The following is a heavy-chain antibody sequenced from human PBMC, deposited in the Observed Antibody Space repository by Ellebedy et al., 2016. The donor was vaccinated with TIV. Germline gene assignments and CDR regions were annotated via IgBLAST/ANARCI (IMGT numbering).Heavy chain of an antibody. CDR1: GGSISSNY. Sequence: SETLSLTCSVSGGSISSNYWSWIRQPPGKGLEWIGFIEYSGSTMYNPSLKSRVTISVDIPKNQFSLTLSSVTAADTAVYYCTRRRGGDADSDYWGQGVLVTVSS. CDR2: IEYSGST. D-gene: IGHD2-8*01. CDR3: TRRRGGDADSDY. J-gene: IGHJ4*02. V-gene: IGHV4-59*08.